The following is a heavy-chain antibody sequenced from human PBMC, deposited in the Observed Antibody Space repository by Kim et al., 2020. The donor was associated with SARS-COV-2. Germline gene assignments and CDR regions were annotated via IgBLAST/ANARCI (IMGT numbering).Heavy chain of an antibody. CDR1: GFTFSSYW. V-gene: IGHV3-74*01. D-gene: IGHD5-18*01. J-gene: IGHJ4*02. CDR2: INSDGSST. CDR3: ARDEIQLWVSWPHFDY. Sequence: GGSLRLSCAASGFTFSSYWMHWFRQAPGKGLVWVSRINSDGSSTSYADSVKGRFTISRDNAKNTLYLQMNSLRAEDTAVYYCARDEIQLWVSWPHFDYWGQGTLVTVSS.